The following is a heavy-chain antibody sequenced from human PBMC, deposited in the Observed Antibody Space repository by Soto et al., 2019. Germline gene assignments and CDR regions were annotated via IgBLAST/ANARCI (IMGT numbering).Heavy chain of an antibody. CDR3: AKDKTQYYDTFSGPKADYYYGMDV. V-gene: IGHV1-8*01. CDR2: MNPNSGNT. D-gene: IGHD3-9*01. Sequence: ASVKVSCKASGYTFTSYDINWVRQATGQGLEWMGWMNPNSGNTGYAQKFQGRVTMTRNTSISTAYMELSSLRSEDTAVYYCAKDKTQYYDTFSGPKADYYYGMDVWG. CDR1: GYTFTSYD. J-gene: IGHJ6*02.